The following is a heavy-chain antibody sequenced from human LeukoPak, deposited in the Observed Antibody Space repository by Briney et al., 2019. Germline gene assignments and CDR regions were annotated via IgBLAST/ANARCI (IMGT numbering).Heavy chain of an antibody. D-gene: IGHD6-19*01. CDR2: IYTSGNT. CDR1: GDSISSYY. V-gene: IGHV4-4*07. Sequence: SETLSLTCTVSGDSISSYYWSWLRQPAGKGLEWIGRIYTSGNTNYNPSLWSRVTMSVDTSKNQLSLKLSSVTAADTAVYYCARQDLRGATYSSGHFEAFDIWGQGTMVTVSS. CDR3: ARQDLRGATYSSGHFEAFDI. J-gene: IGHJ3*02.